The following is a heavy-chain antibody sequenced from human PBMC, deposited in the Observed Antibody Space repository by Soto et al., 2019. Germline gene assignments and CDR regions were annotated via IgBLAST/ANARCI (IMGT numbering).Heavy chain of an antibody. Sequence: GSVKVYFKACGYPFSAYSMNWVRQAPGQGLEWLGWINTGSGDTKYAQKFQGRVTLTRDTPVRTAYLELSSLRSDDTAVYNCAILGYAETQALDYWGQGTMVTVSS. J-gene: IGHJ4*02. CDR1: GYPFSAYS. CDR2: INTGSGDT. V-gene: IGHV1-2*02. CDR3: AILGYAETQALDY. D-gene: IGHD2-2*01.